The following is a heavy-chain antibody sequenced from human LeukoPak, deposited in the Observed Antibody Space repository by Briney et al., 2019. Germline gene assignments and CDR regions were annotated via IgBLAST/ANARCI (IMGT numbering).Heavy chain of an antibody. D-gene: IGHD4-17*01. CDR1: GFTFSDYY. Sequence: GGSLRLSCAASGFTFSDYYMSWIRQAPGKGLEWVSYISSSGSTIYYADSVKGRFTISRDNAKNSLYLRMNSLRAEDTAVYFCARDRDFGAVNYYSYYMDVWGKGTTVTVSS. CDR3: ARDRDFGAVNYYSYYMDV. CDR2: ISSSGSTI. J-gene: IGHJ6*03. V-gene: IGHV3-11*04.